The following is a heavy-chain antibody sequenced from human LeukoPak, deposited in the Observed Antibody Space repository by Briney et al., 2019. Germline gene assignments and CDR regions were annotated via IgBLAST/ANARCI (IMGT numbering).Heavy chain of an antibody. V-gene: IGHV1-2*02. CDR3: ASVIVGITTDY. CDR2: INPNSGVT. CDR1: GHMFTSYG. J-gene: IGHJ4*02. Sequence: ASVKLSCKACGHMFTSYGISWVRQAPGQGLEWMGWINPNSGVTNYAQKFQGRVTMTRDTSISTAYMELSRLRSDDTAVYYCASVIVGITTDYWGQGTLVTVSS. D-gene: IGHD1-26*01.